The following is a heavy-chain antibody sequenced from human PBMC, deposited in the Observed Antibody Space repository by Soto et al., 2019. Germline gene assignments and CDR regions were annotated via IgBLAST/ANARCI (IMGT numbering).Heavy chain of an antibody. V-gene: IGHV3-15*01. J-gene: IGHJ1*01. CDR1: GFTFSNAW. CDR2: IKSKTDGGTT. CDR3: TGRRHSSGWSPLR. Sequence: EVQLVESGGGLVKPGGSLRLSCAASGFTFSNAWMRWVRQAPGKGLEWVGRIKSKTDGGTTDYAAPVKGRFTISRDDSKNTLYLQMNSLKTEDTAVYYCTGRRHSSGWSPLRWGQGSLVTVSS. D-gene: IGHD6-19*01.